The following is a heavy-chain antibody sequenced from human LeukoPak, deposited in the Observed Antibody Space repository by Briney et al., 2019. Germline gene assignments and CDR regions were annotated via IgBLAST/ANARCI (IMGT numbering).Heavy chain of an antibody. J-gene: IGHJ6*02. CDR1: GFTLSSYA. D-gene: IGHD6-6*01. CDR3: ARDRRGGLYSSFNGMDV. Sequence: GGSLRLSCAAFGFTLSSYAMHWVRQAPGKGLEWVAVISYDGSNKYYADSVKGRFTISRDNSKNTLYLQMNSLRAEDTAVYYCARDRRGGLYSSFNGMDVWGQGTTVTVSS. CDR2: ISYDGSNK. V-gene: IGHV3-30-3*01.